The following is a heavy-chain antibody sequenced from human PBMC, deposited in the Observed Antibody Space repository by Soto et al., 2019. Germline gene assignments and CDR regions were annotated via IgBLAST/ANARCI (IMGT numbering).Heavy chain of an antibody. D-gene: IGHD2-8*01. V-gene: IGHV3-48*02. CDR3: ARRVLMLHAGEVDY. Sequence: EVQLVESGGGLVQPWGSLRLSCAASGFTFSSYSMNWVRQAPGKGLEWVSYISTSSSTIYYADSVKGRFTISRDNAKNSLYLQMISLRDEDTAVYYCARRVLMLHAGEVDYWGQGTLVTVSS. CDR1: GFTFSSYS. J-gene: IGHJ4*02. CDR2: ISTSSSTI.